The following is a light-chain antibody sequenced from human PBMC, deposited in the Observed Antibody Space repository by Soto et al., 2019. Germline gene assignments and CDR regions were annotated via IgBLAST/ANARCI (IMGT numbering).Light chain of an antibody. CDR3: HQTYIAPAT. Sequence: DIQMTQSPSSLSASVGDRVTITCRASQSINNCLSWFQQKPGQAPKLLIYAASSLQSGVPSRFSGSGSGTDFILTIDSLQPEDFATYFCHQTYIAPATF. CDR1: QSINNC. CDR2: AAS. J-gene: IGKJ1*01. V-gene: IGKV1-39*01.